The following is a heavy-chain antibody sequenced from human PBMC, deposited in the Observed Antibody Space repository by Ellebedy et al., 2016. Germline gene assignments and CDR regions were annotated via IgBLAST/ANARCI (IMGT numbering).Heavy chain of an antibody. V-gene: IGHV3-15*01. CDR2: IKSKTDGGTT. J-gene: IGHJ4*02. CDR1: GFTFSDHY. CDR3: TTLLRPVDY. Sequence: GGSLRLSCAASGFTFSDHYMDWVRQAPGKGLECVGRIKSKTDGGTTDYVAPVIGRFTISRDDSKNTLYLQMSSLKTEDTAVYYCTTLLRPVDYWGQGTLVTVSS.